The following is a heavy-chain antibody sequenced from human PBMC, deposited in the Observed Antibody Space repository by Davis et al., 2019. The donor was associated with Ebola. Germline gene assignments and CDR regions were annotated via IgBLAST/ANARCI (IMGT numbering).Heavy chain of an antibody. CDR3: ARDGAVAGMRWFDP. CDR1: GYTFTSYA. J-gene: IGHJ5*02. V-gene: IGHV1-3*01. CDR2: INAGNGNT. Sequence: ASVKVSCKASGYTFTSYAMHWVRQAPGQRLEWMGWINAGNGNTKYSQKFQGRVTITRDTSASTAYMELSSLRAEDTAVYYCARDGAVAGMRWFDPWGQGTLVTVSS. D-gene: IGHD6-19*01.